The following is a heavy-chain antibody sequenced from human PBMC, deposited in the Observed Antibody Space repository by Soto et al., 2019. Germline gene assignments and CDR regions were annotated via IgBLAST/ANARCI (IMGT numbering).Heavy chain of an antibody. CDR1: GFTISTKY. V-gene: IGHV3-66*01. CDR2: IYSGGST. J-gene: IGHJ4*02. D-gene: IGHD3-16*01. CDR3: ARDPWAADY. Sequence: GGSLRLSFAASGFTISTKYMSWVRQAPRKGLEWVSVIYSGGSTFYADSVRGRFTISRDNSKNTVNLQMNSLIAEDTAVYYCARDPWAADYWGQGTLVTVSS.